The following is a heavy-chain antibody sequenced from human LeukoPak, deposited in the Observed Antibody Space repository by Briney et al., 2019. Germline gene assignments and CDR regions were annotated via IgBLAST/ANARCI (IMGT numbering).Heavy chain of an antibody. Sequence: KTGGSLRLSCKGSGYSFTSYWIGWVRQMPGKGLEWMGIIYPGDSDTRYSPSFQGQVTISADKSISTAYLQWSSLKASDTAMYYCAREHQGWELLDYYYGMDVWGQGTTVTVSS. CDR1: GYSFTSYW. J-gene: IGHJ6*02. V-gene: IGHV5-51*01. D-gene: IGHD1-26*01. CDR2: IYPGDSDT. CDR3: AREHQGWELLDYYYGMDV.